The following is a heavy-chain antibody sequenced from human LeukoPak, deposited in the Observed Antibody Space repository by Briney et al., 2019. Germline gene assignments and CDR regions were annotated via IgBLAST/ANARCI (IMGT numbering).Heavy chain of an antibody. V-gene: IGHV1-2*02. J-gene: IGHJ4*02. CDR2: INPNSGGT. CDR1: GYTFTGYY. D-gene: IGHD6-6*01. Sequence: GASVKVSCKASGYTFTGYYMHWVRQAPGQGLAWMGWINPNSGGTNYAQKFQGRVTMTRDTSISTAYMELSRLRSDDTAVYYCASRSYSSSPYYFDYWGQGTLVTVSS. CDR3: ASRSYSSSPYYFDY.